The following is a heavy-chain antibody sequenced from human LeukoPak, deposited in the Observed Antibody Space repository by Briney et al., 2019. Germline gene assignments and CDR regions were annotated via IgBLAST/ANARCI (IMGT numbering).Heavy chain of an antibody. V-gene: IGHV3-7*01. Sequence: PGGSLRLSCITSGFNFRGYNMAWVRQAPGKGLEWLATTTRDGSGKEYVDSVRGRFTISRDNAKNSLYLQMNSLRAEDTAVYYCARDWRLHYGSGSYFHWGQGTLVTVSS. CDR1: GFNFRGYN. D-gene: IGHD3-10*01. CDR3: ARDWRLHYGSGSYFH. CDR2: TTRDGSGK. J-gene: IGHJ4*02.